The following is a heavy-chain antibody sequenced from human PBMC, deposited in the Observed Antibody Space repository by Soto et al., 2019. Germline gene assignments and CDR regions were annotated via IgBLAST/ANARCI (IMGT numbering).Heavy chain of an antibody. Sequence: QVQLVESGGGLVKPGGSLRLSCAASGFTFSDYYMSWIRQAPGKGLEWLSYISTSSSYTNYADSVKGRFTISRDNAMNSLYLQMNSLRAEDTAVYYCARLRPTGYFDYWGQGTLVTVSS. J-gene: IGHJ4*02. CDR1: GFTFSDYY. CDR3: ARLRPTGYFDY. V-gene: IGHV3-11*05. CDR2: ISTSSSYT.